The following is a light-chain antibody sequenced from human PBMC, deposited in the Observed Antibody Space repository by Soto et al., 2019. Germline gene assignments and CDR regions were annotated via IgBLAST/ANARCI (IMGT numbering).Light chain of an antibody. CDR1: QSIHIY. J-gene: IGKJ2*01. CDR3: QQYHSYLST. CDR2: RAS. V-gene: IGKV1-5*03. Sequence: DIQMTQSPSTLSGSVGDRVTITCRASQSIHIYLAWYQQKPGKAPKLLIYRASNLEDGVPSRFSGSGSGTDFTLTISSLQHDDMATYYCQQYHSYLSTFGQGTKVEIK.